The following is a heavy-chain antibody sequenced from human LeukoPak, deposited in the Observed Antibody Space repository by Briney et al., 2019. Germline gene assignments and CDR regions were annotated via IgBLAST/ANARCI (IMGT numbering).Heavy chain of an antibody. CDR3: ARRGDVSSLMAFDI. V-gene: IGHV5-51*01. Sequence: GESLKISCKGSGYRFTSHWIGWVRQMPGKGLEWMGYIYPTDSDTRYSPSFQGQVTISADRSIATAYLQWSSLKASDTAMYYCARRGDVSSLMAFDIWGQGTMVTVSS. D-gene: IGHD6-6*01. J-gene: IGHJ3*02. CDR2: IYPTDSDT. CDR1: GYRFTSHW.